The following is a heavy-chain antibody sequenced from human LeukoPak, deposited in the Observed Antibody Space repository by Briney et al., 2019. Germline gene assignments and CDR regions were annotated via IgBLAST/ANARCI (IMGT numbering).Heavy chain of an antibody. CDR3: AKEGNVCLNGLCRYFDH. V-gene: IGHV3-9*01. Sequence: PGESLRLSCLVPGFSFSGSAMHWIRQSPEKGLEWISAINWEGDTVHYADSVRGRFTISRDNARNSLYLQMNSLTLGDTALYFCAKEGNVCLNGLCRYFDHWGQGSLVIVSS. CDR1: GFSFSGSA. D-gene: IGHD2-8*01. J-gene: IGHJ4*02. CDR2: INWEGDTV.